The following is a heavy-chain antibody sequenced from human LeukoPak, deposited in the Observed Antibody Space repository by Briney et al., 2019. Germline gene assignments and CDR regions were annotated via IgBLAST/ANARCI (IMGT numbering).Heavy chain of an antibody. CDR2: INPNSGGT. D-gene: IGHD6-13*01. J-gene: IGHJ4*02. CDR3: VRPLAAAASPPGY. V-gene: IGHV1-2*02. Sequence: ASVKVSCKASGYTFTGYYMHWVRQAPGQGLEWMGWINPNSGGTNYAQKFQGRVTMTRDTSISTAYMELSRLRSEDTAVYYCVRPLAAAASPPGYWGQGTLVTVSS. CDR1: GYTFTGYY.